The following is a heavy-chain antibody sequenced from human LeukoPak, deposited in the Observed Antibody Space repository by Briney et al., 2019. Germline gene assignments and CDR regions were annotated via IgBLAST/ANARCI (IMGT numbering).Heavy chain of an antibody. V-gene: IGHV3-15*01. CDR1: GFTFSNAW. D-gene: IGHD6-19*01. CDR2: IKSKTDGGTT. Sequence: GGSLRLSCAASGFTFSNAWMSWVRQAPGRGLEWVGRIKSKTDGGTTDYAAPVKDRFTISRDDSKNTLYLQMNSLKTEDTAVYYCTTDRAYSSGWYSGDYWGQGTLVTVSS. J-gene: IGHJ4*02. CDR3: TTDRAYSSGWYSGDY.